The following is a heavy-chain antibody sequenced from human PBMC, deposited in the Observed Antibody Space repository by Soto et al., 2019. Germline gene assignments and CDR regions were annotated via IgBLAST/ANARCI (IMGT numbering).Heavy chain of an antibody. CDR3: ARRVSGHTFDY. V-gene: IGHV4-39*02. Sequence: QLQLQESGPGLVKPSETLSLTCYVTGASITRGGFHWGWIRQSPGQGLEWIGSLYSGSTYYNPSLKSRVTMSAETSTNDLSLGLTSVTAADTAVDYCARRVSGHTFDYGGQGTRVTVSS. CDR2: LYSGST. CDR1: GASITRGGFH. D-gene: IGHD3-10*01. J-gene: IGHJ4*02.